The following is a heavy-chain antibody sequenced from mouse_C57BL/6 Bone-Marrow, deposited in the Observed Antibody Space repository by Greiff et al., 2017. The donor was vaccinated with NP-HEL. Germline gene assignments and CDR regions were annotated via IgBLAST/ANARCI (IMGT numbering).Heavy chain of an antibody. V-gene: IGHV5-17*01. D-gene: IGHD1-1*01. Sequence: DVQLVESGGGLVKPGGSLKLSCAASGFTFSDYGMHWVRQAPEKGLEWVAYISSGSSTIYYADTVKGRFTISRDHAKNTLFLQMGSLRSEETAMYCCARPNYYYGSSSYFDYWGQGTTRTVSS. CDR3: ARPNYYYGSSSYFDY. CDR2: ISSGSSTI. CDR1: GFTFSDYG. J-gene: IGHJ2*01.